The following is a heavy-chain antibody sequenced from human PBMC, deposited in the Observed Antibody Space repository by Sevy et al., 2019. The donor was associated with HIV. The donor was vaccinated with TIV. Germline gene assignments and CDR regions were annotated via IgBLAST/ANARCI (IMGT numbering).Heavy chain of an antibody. J-gene: IGHJ3*01. CDR1: EITLSNYA. CDR3: AKDRAVLVGDAFDL. V-gene: IGHV3-23*01. CDR2: ISGSGGST. Sequence: GGSLRLSCAASEITLSNYAMNWVRQAPGRGLEWVSAISGSGGSTYYGDSVKGRFTISRDNSKNTLSLQMHSLWAEAPAVYYCAKDRAVLVGDAFDLWGQGTMVTVSS. D-gene: IGHD2-15*01.